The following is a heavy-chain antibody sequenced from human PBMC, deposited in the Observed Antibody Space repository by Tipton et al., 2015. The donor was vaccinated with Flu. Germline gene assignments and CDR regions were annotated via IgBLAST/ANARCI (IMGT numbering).Heavy chain of an antibody. J-gene: IGHJ4*02. CDR1: GFTFSSYE. D-gene: IGHD3-22*01. CDR2: ISRSGSNV. CDR3: ARDASYTSGPDY. Sequence: SGFTFSSYEMDWVRQAPGKGLEWVSYISRSGSNVYYADSVKGRFTISRDNAKNSLYLQMNSLRAEDTAVYYCARDASYTSGPDYWGQGSLVTVSS. V-gene: IGHV3-48*03.